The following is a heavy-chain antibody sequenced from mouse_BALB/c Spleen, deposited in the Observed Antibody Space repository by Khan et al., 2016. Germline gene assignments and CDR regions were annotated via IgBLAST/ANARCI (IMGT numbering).Heavy chain of an antibody. D-gene: IGHD3-1*01. CDR1: GYSIPSHYS. J-gene: IGHJ2*01. V-gene: IGHV3-1*02. CDR2: IHYSGSP. CDR3: TTSTSGDWYHFDY. Sequence: EVQLQESGPDLVKPSQSLSLTCTVTGYSIPSHYSWHWIRHFPGNKLEWMCYIHYSGSPNYNPSLKSRISITRDTSKTQFFLQLNSVTTEDTAKYHCTTSTSGDWYHFDYWGQGTTLTVSS.